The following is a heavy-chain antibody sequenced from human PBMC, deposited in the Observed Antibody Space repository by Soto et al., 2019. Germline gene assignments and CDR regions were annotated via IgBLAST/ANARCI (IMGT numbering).Heavy chain of an antibody. V-gene: IGHV4-30-2*01. CDR3: ARGGALRPNRHVLLDP. CDR1: GASITSGSYS. Sequence: QLQLQESGSGLVKPSQPLSLTCSVSGASITSGSYSWSWVRQAPGEGVVWLGNIPVSGYTSFNPSLYGLVSMSVATSQNQFSLNLLSVTAADTAVYYCARGGALRPNRHVLLDPWGRVSLVTVSS. D-gene: IGHD3-16*01. CDR2: IPVSGYT. J-gene: IGHJ5*02.